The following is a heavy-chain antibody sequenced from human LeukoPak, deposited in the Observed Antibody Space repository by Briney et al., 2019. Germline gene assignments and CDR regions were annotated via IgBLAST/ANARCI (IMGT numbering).Heavy chain of an antibody. D-gene: IGHD3-10*01. Sequence: SVKVSCKASGGTFSSYAISWVRQAPGQGLEWMGGIIPIFGTANYAQKFQGRVTITADESTSTAYMELSSLRSEDTAVYYCARDQVPAYGSGSYYALDYWGQGTLVTVSS. J-gene: IGHJ4*02. CDR3: ARDQVPAYGSGSYYALDY. V-gene: IGHV1-69*13. CDR1: GGTFSSYA. CDR2: IIPIFGTA.